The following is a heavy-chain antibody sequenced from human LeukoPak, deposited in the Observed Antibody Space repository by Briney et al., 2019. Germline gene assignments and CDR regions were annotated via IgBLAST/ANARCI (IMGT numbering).Heavy chain of an antibody. CDR2: ISAYNGKT. Sequence: ASVKVSCKASGYTFINYGITWVRQAPGQGLEWMGWISAYNGKTNYAQKLQGRVTMTTDTSTNTAYMELRSLRSDDTAVYYCARDGPDYGDYINFDYWGQGTLVTVSS. D-gene: IGHD4-17*01. CDR1: GYTFINYG. J-gene: IGHJ4*02. CDR3: ARDGPDYGDYINFDY. V-gene: IGHV1-18*01.